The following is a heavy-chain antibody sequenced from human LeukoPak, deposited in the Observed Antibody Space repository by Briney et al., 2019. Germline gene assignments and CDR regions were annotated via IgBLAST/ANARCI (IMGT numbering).Heavy chain of an antibody. J-gene: IGHJ4*02. D-gene: IGHD4-23*01. V-gene: IGHV3-48*02. CDR3: ARNVNSLRWSLSFDY. CDR1: GFTFSSYS. Sequence: PGGSLRLSCAASGFTFSSYSMNWVRQAPGKGLEWVSYISGSSSTTYYADSVKGRFTISRDNAKNSLYLQMNSLRDEDTAVYYCARNVNSLRWSLSFDYWGQGTLVTVSS. CDR2: ISGSSSTT.